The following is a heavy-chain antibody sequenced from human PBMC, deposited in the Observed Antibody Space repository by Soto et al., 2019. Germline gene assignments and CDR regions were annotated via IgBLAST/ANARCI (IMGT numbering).Heavy chain of an antibody. Sequence: EVQLLDSGGGLVQPGGSLRLSCAASEFTFSNYAMTWVRQGPGKGLEWVSGISGSGGRSYYADSVKGRFTISRENSKSTLYLQMNSLRAEDTAVYYCAKAYFVWSSEQPYYFDYWGQGTLVTVSS. CDR2: ISGSGGRS. V-gene: IGHV3-23*01. CDR3: AKAYFVWSSEQPYYFDY. J-gene: IGHJ4*02. D-gene: IGHD3-16*01. CDR1: EFTFSNYA.